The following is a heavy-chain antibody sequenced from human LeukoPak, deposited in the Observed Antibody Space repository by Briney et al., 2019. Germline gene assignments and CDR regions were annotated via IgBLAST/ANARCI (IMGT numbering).Heavy chain of an antibody. CDR2: IYYSGST. V-gene: IGHV4-59*01. CDR3: ARPKSTYYTDAFDI. CDR1: GGSISSYY. J-gene: IGHJ3*02. D-gene: IGHD3-3*01. Sequence: SETLSLTCTVSGGSISSYYWSWIRQPPGKGLEWIGYIYYSGSTNYSPSLKSRVTISVDTSKNQFSLKLSSVTAADTAVYYCARPKSTYYTDAFDIWGQGTMVTVSS.